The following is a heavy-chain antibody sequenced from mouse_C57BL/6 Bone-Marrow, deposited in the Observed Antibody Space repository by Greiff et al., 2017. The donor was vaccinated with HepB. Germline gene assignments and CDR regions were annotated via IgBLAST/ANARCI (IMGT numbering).Heavy chain of an antibody. D-gene: IGHD2-4*01. CDR2: ISSGSSTI. V-gene: IGHV5-17*01. Sequence: EVQLQESGGGLVKPGGSLKLSCAASGFTFSDYGMHWVRQAPEKGLEWVAYISSGSSTIYYADTVKGRFTISRDNAKNTLFLQMTSLRSEDTAMYYCARSIYYDYDPFAYWGQGTLVTVSA. CDR3: ARSIYYDYDPFAY. CDR1: GFTFSDYG. J-gene: IGHJ3*01.